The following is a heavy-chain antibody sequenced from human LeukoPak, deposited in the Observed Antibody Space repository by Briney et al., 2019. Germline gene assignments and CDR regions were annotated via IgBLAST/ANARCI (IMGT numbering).Heavy chain of an antibody. D-gene: IGHD1-1*01. Sequence: GGSLRLSCAASTSNAFTTYWMHWVRQAPGKGLVWVSRINGDGSSISYADSVRGRFTISREDSKNTLYVQMNSLKTEDTAVYYCTTALYDWNDVNYWGQGTLVTVSS. J-gene: IGHJ4*02. CDR2: INGDGSSI. CDR1: TSNAFTTYW. CDR3: TTALYDWNDVNY. V-gene: IGHV3-74*01.